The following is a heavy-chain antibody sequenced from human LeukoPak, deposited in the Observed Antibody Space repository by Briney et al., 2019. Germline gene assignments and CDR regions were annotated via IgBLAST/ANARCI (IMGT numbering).Heavy chain of an antibody. J-gene: IGHJ4*02. V-gene: IGHV3-33*01. CDR2: IWYDGRDK. CDR3: ASVMTTVTPFDY. D-gene: IGHD4-17*01. CDR1: GFTFSGCG. Sequence: GGSLRLSCAASGFTFSGCGMHSVRQAPGKGLEWVAFIWYDGRDKYYADSVKGQFTISRDNSKNTLYLQMNSLRAEDTAVYYCASVMTTVTPFDYWGQGTLVTVSS.